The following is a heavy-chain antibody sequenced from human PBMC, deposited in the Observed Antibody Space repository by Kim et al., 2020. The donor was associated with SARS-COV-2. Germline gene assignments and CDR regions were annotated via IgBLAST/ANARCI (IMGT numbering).Heavy chain of an antibody. V-gene: IGHV1-18*01. J-gene: IGHJ6*02. CDR2: NGNT. CDR3: ARDFGLDV. Sequence: NGNTNYAQKLQGRVTMTTDTSTSTAYMELRSLRSDDTAVYYCARDFGLDVWGQGTTVTVSS. D-gene: IGHD3-16*01.